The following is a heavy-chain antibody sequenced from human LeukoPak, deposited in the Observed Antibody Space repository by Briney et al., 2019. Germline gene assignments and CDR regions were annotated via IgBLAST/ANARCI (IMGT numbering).Heavy chain of an antibody. CDR1: GFTFSSYW. Sequence: GGSLRLSCAASGFTFSSYWMSWVRQAPGKGLEWVSAISGSGGSTYYADSVKGRFTISRDNSKNTLYLQMNSLRAEDTAVYYCAKGRRQHPSFDYWGQGTLVTVSS. V-gene: IGHV3-23*01. CDR3: AKGRRQHPSFDY. D-gene: IGHD6-13*01. CDR2: ISGSGGST. J-gene: IGHJ4*02.